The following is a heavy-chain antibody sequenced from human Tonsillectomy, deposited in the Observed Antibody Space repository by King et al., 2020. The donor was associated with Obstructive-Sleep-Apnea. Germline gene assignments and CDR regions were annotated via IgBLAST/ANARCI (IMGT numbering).Heavy chain of an antibody. CDR2: IIISTNTI. Sequence: VQLVESGGGLVQPGGSLRLSCAASGFTFRTYSMNWGRQAPGKGLEGVAYIIISTNTIYYSDSVKGRFTISRDNAKNSLFLQMNSLRAEDTAMYYCARYCSSTSCYGNYYYGMDVLGRGTTVTVSS. CDR3: ARYCSSTSCYGNYYYGMDV. V-gene: IGHV3-48*01. J-gene: IGHJ6*02. D-gene: IGHD2-2*01. CDR1: GFTFRTYS.